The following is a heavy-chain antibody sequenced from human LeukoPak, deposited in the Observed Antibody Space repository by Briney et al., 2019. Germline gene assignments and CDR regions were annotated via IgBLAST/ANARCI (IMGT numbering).Heavy chain of an antibody. CDR1: GFTFSSYW. Sequence: PGGSLRLSCAASGFTFSSYWMHWVRQAPGKGLVWVSRINSDGSSTSYADSVKGRFTISRDNAKNSLYLQMNSLRVEDTAIYYCARDGGWDRFDYWGQGTLVTVSS. CDR2: INSDGSST. J-gene: IGHJ4*02. V-gene: IGHV3-74*01. CDR3: ARDGGWDRFDY. D-gene: IGHD6-19*01.